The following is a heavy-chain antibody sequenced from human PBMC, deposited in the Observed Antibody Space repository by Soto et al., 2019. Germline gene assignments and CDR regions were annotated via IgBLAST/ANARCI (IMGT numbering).Heavy chain of an antibody. Sequence: QVQLQQWGAGLLKPSETLSLTCAVYGGSFSGYYWSWIRQPPGKGLEWIGEINHSGSTNYNPSLKSRVTISVDTSKNQFSLELSSVTAADTAVYYCARVPVRYYYYYMDVWGKGTTVTVSS. CDR1: GGSFSGYY. CDR3: ARVPVRYYYYYMDV. J-gene: IGHJ6*03. D-gene: IGHD2-2*01. CDR2: INHSGST. V-gene: IGHV4-34*01.